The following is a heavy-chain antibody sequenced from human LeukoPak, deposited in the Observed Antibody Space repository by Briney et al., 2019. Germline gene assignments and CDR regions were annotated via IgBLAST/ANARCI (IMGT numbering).Heavy chain of an antibody. D-gene: IGHD6-13*01. CDR2: ISSSSYI. CDR3: AKGITAADTGLDY. CDR1: GFTFSSYG. J-gene: IGHJ4*02. Sequence: PGGSLRLSCAASGFTFSSYGMNWVRQAPGKGLEWVSSISSSSYIYYADSVKGRFTISRDNSKNTLYLQMNSLRAEDTALYYCAKGITAADTGLDYWGQGTLVTVSS. V-gene: IGHV3-21*03.